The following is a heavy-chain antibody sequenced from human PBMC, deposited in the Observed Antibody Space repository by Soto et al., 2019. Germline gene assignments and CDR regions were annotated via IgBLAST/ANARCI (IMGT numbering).Heavy chain of an antibody. CDR2: IYSGGST. Sequence: EVQLVESGGGLVQPGGSLRLSCAASGFSVSSNYMSWVRQAPGNGLEWVSVIYSGGSTYYADSVKGRFTISRDNSKHTLYLQMNSLRAEDTAVYYCARVSYYYDNSGYDLFDYWGQGTLVTVSS. CDR3: ARVSYYYDNSGYDLFDY. V-gene: IGHV3-66*01. J-gene: IGHJ4*02. D-gene: IGHD3-22*01. CDR1: GFSVSSNY.